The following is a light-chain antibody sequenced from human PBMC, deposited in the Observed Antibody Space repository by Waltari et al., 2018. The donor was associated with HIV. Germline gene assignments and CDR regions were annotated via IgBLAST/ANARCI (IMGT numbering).Light chain of an antibody. J-gene: IGLJ2*01. CDR1: SSNIGSKY. CDR2: RNN. CDR3: ATWEDSLGGYVV. V-gene: IGLV1-47*01. Sequence: QSVLTQPPSASGTPGQRVTISCSGSSSNIGSKYVYWFQQLPGTAPNLLMYRNNQRPSGVPDRVSGSKSGTSASLAISGLRAEDEADYYCATWEDSLGGYVVFGGGTKLTVL.